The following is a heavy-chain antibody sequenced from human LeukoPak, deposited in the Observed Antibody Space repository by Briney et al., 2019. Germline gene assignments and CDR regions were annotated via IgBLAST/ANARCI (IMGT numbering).Heavy chain of an antibody. CDR3: ARRYSYGPFDY. D-gene: IGHD5-18*01. Sequence: PSETLSLTCTVSGGSISSSSHYWGWIRQPPGKGLEWIGSIYYSGSSYYNPSLKSRVTISVDTSKNQFSLTLSSVPAADTAVYYCARRYSYGPFDYWGQGTLVTVSS. CDR1: GGSISSSSHY. J-gene: IGHJ4*02. V-gene: IGHV4-39*01. CDR2: IYYSGSS.